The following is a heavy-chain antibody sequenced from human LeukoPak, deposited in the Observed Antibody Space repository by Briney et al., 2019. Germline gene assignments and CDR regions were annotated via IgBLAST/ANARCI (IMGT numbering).Heavy chain of an antibody. CDR2: IRYDGSNK. D-gene: IGHD2/OR15-2a*01. Sequence: GGSLRLSCAASGFTFSSYGMHWVRQAPGKGLEWVAFIRYDGSNKYYADSVKGRFTISRDNSKNTLYLQMNSLRVEDTAVYYCARDFSKGFDPWGQGTLVTVSS. V-gene: IGHV3-30*02. CDR1: GFTFSSYG. CDR3: ARDFSKGFDP. J-gene: IGHJ5*02.